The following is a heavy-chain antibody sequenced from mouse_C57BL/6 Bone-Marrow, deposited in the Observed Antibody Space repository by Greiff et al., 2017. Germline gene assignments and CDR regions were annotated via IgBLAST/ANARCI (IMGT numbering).Heavy chain of an antibody. CDR2: IFPGSGST. V-gene: IGHV1-75*01. D-gene: IGHD1-1*01. J-gene: IGHJ3*01. Sequence: QVQLQQSGPELVKPGASVKISCKASGYTFTDYYINWVKQRPGQGLEWIGWIFPGSGSTYYNEKFKGKATLTVDKSSSTAYMLLSSLTSEDSAVYFCAREGIGYYYGSSGGFAYWGQGTLVTVSA. CDR3: AREGIGYYYGSSGGFAY. CDR1: GYTFTDYY.